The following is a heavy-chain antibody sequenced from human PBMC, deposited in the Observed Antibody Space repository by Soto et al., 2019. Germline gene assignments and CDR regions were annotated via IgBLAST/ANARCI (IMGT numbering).Heavy chain of an antibody. Sequence: EVQLVESGGGLVQPGGSLRLYCAASGFTFSDYHMHWVRQAAGKGLEWVAAIDTSGHTFYLGSVRCRFTVSRDDPRSSFHLQMSNLRPEDTAVYYCARLEIIGVNFFEHWGRGVLVTVSS. CDR2: IDTSGHT. J-gene: IGHJ2*01. D-gene: IGHD3-10*01. CDR3: ARLEIIGVNFFEH. V-gene: IGHV3-13*01. CDR1: GFTFSDYH.